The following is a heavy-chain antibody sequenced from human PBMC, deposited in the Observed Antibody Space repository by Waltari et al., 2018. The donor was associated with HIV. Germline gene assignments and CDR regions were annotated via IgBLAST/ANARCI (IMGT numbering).Heavy chain of an antibody. Sequence: EVQLVESGGGLVQPGGSLRLSCEASGSTVSDYWMHWVSQGPGKGLEWVSRINNDGTSITYADSVRGRFTISRDNAKNTLYLQMKSLRAEDTAVYYCARDARYCTGGICYFNYWGQGTLVTVSS. J-gene: IGHJ4*02. D-gene: IGHD2-8*02. V-gene: IGHV3-74*01. CDR3: ARDARYCTGGICYFNY. CDR2: INNDGTSI. CDR1: GSTVSDYW.